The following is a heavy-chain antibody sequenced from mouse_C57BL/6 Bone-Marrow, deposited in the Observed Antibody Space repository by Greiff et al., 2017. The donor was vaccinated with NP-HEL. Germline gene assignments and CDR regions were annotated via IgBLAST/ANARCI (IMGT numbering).Heavy chain of an antibody. Sequence: VQLQQSGAELARPGASVKLSCKASGYTFTSYGISWVKQRTGQGLEWIGEIYPRSGNTYYNEKFKGKATLTADKSSSTAYMELRSLTSEDSAVYFYARSRKWDVAYWGQGTLVTVSA. D-gene: IGHD1-3*01. CDR3: ARSRKWDVAY. CDR1: GYTFTSYG. V-gene: IGHV1-81*01. J-gene: IGHJ3*01. CDR2: IYPRSGNT.